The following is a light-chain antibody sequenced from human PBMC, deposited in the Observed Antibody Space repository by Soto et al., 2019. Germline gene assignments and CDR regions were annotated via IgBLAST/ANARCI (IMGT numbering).Light chain of an antibody. CDR2: GVT. CDR3: CSYAGNYVYV. V-gene: IGLV2-11*01. Sequence: QSALTQPHSVSGAPGQSVTISCAGTSSDVGNYNSVSWYQQHPGKAPKLMIYGVTKRPSGVSDRFSGSKSGNTASLTISGLQAEDEADYYCCSYAGNYVYVFGTGTKVTVL. J-gene: IGLJ1*01. CDR1: SSDVGNYNS.